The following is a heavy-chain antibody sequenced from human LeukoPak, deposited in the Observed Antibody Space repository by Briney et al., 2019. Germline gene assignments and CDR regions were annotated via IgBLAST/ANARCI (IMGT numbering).Heavy chain of an antibody. CDR2: IYYSGST. D-gene: IGHD6-19*01. J-gene: IGHJ4*02. V-gene: IGHV4-59*01. CDR1: GGSISSYY. CDR3: ARVDGAGYSSGCFDY. Sequence: PSETLSLTCTVSGGSISSYYWSWIRQPPGKGLEWIGYIYYSGSTNYNPSLKSRVTISVDTSKNQFSLKLSSVTAADTAVYYCARVDGAGYSSGCFDYWGQGTLVTVSS.